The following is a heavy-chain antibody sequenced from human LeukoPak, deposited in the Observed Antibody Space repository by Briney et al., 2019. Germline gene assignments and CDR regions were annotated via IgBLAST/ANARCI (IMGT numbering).Heavy chain of an antibody. V-gene: IGHV3-30*18. CDR2: ISYDGSNK. Sequence: PGRSLRLSCAASGFTFSSYGMHWVRQALGKGLEWVAVISYDGSNKYYADSVKGRFTISRDNSKNTLYLQMNSLRAEDTAVYYCAKDPLISWGQGTLVTVSS. CDR1: GFTFSSYG. CDR3: AKDPLIS. J-gene: IGHJ4*02.